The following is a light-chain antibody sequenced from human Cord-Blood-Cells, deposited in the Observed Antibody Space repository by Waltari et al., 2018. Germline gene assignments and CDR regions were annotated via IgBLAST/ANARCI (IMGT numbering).Light chain of an antibody. CDR1: QSVSSY. CDR3: QQRSNWPLT. J-gene: IGKJ4*01. V-gene: IGKV3-11*01. CDR2: DAS. Sequence: EIVLTQSPATLSLSPGERATISCRASQSVSSYLAWYQQKPGQAPRLLIYDASNRATCIPARFSGSGSGTDFTLTISSLEPEDFAVYDCQQRSNWPLTFGGVTKVEIK.